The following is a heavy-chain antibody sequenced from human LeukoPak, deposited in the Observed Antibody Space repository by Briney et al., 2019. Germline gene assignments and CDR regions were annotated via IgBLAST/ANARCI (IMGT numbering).Heavy chain of an antibody. J-gene: IGHJ4*02. CDR1: GGTFSSYA. V-gene: IGHV1-69*13. Sequence: ASVKVSCKASGGTFSSYAISWVRQAPGQGLEWMGGIIPIFGTANYALKFQGRVTITADESTSTAYMELSSLRSEDTAVYYCARGLGGVMVRGVPPQHWGQGTLVTVSS. CDR3: ARGLGGVMVRGVPPQH. CDR2: IIPIFGTA. D-gene: IGHD3-10*01.